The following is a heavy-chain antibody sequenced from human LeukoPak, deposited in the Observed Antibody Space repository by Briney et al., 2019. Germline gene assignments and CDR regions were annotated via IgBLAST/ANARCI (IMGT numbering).Heavy chain of an antibody. J-gene: IGHJ3*02. Sequence: SETLSLTCTVSGGSISSSSYYWGWIRQPPGKGLEWIGSIYYSGSTYYNPSLKSRVTISVDTSKNQFSLNLSSVTAADTAVYYCARHLGGWLHDAFDIWGQGTMVTVSS. CDR2: IYYSGST. CDR3: ARHLGGWLHDAFDI. V-gene: IGHV4-39*01. CDR1: GGSISSSSYY. D-gene: IGHD6-19*01.